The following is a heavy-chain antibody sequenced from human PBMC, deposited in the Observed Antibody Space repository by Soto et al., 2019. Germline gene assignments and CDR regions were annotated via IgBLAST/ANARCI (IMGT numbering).Heavy chain of an antibody. CDR3: ASFGEGPVVYYYGIDV. Sequence: QVQLQQWGAGLLKPSETLSLTCAVYGGSFSGYYWSWIRQPPGKGLEWLGEINHSGSTDYNPSLNRRVTVSVDTSKSQFSLKLGSVPAPDTAVYYCASFGEGPVVYYYGIDVWGQGGTVTDS. J-gene: IGHJ6*02. D-gene: IGHD3-10*01. V-gene: IGHV4-34*01. CDR1: GGSFSGYY. CDR2: INHSGST.